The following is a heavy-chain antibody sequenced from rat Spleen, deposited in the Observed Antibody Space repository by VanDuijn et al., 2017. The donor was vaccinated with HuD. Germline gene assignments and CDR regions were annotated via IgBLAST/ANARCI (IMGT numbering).Heavy chain of an antibody. CDR3: TRLYYSGLDY. D-gene: IGHD1-1*01. V-gene: IGHV5-25*01. CDR1: GFTFSNYD. J-gene: IGHJ2*01. CDR2: IRTSGGTT. Sequence: EVQLVESGGGLVQPGRSLKLSCAASGFTFSNYDMAWVRQAPTQGLEWVASIRTSGGTTYYRDSVKGRFTVSRDNAKSTLYLQMDSLRSEDTATYYCTRLYYSGLDYWGQGVMVTVSS.